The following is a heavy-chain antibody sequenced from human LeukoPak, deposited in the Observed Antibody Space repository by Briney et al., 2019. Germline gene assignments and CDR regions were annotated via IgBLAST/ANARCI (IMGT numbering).Heavy chain of an antibody. Sequence: GGSLRPSCAASGFTFSSYEMDWVRQAPGKGLEWVSYISSSGSTIYNADSVKGRFTISRDNAKNSLYLQMNSLRAEDTAVYYFAGVPRYSRDDLHMWGQGTMVTVSS. V-gene: IGHV3-48*03. J-gene: IGHJ3*02. CDR1: GFTFSSYE. CDR3: AGVPRYSRDDLHM. D-gene: IGHD5-18*01. CDR2: ISSSGSTI.